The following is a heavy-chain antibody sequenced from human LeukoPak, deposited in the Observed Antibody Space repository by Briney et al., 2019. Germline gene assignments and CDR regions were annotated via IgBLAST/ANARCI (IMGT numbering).Heavy chain of an antibody. CDR1: GFTLSSYA. V-gene: IGHV3-23*01. J-gene: IGHJ6*04. CDR2: ISVSGNT. Sequence: GGSLRLSCAASGFTLSSYAMSWVRQAPGKGLEWVSAISVSGNTYHADSVKGRLTISRDSSKNTLYLQMNRLRAEDAAVYYCAELGITMIGGVWGKGTTVTISS. CDR3: AELGITMIGGV. D-gene: IGHD3-10*02.